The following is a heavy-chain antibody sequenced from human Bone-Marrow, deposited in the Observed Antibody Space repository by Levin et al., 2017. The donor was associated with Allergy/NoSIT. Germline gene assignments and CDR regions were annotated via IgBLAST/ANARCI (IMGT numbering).Heavy chain of an antibody. Sequence: PGGSLRLSCAASGFTFSSYWMNWVRQAPGKGLEWVANIKQDGSEKYYVDSVKGRFTISRDNAKNSLYLQMNSLRAEDTAVYYCARDNRSYYYDSSGPYYFDYWGQGTLVTVSS. CDR2: IKQDGSEK. CDR1: GFTFSSYW. J-gene: IGHJ4*02. CDR3: ARDNRSYYYDSSGPYYFDY. D-gene: IGHD3-22*01. V-gene: IGHV3-7*01.